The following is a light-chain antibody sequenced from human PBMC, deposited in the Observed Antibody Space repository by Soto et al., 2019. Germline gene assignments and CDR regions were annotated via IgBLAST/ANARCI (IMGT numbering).Light chain of an antibody. V-gene: IGKV1-39*01. CDR3: LQSYTTSWT. CDR2: TVS. J-gene: IGKJ1*01. Sequence: DIQMTQSPSSLSASVGDRVTITCRANQTISNYLNWYQQKPGKAPKLLVYTVSNLHSGVPSRFSGGASGTDFTLTISSLQPEDCATYYCLQSYTTSWTFGQGTKVAIK. CDR1: QTISNY.